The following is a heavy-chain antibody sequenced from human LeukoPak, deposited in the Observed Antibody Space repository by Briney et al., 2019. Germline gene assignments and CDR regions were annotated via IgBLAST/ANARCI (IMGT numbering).Heavy chain of an antibody. CDR1: GFTFSSYS. D-gene: IGHD6-6*01. V-gene: IGHV3-21*01. J-gene: IGHJ6*02. CDR3: ARGKGSLEYSSSYGMDV. Sequence: GGSLRLSCAASGFTFSSYSMNWVRQALGKGLEWVSSISSSSSYIYYADSVKGRFTISRDNAKNSLYLQMNSLRAEDTAVYYCARGKGSLEYSSSYGMDVWGQGTTVTVSS. CDR2: ISSSSSYI.